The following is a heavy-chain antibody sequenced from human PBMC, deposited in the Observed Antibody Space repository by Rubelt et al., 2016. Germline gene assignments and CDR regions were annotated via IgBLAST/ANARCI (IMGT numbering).Heavy chain of an antibody. D-gene: IGHD3-10*01. J-gene: IGHJ4*02. V-gene: IGHV2-5*02. CDR2: IYWDDDK. CDR3: ARMAGTMVRGVSIMD. Sequence: QITLKESGPTLVKPTQTLTLTCTFSGFSLSTSGVGVGWIRQPPGKALEWLALIYWDDDKRYSPSLKSRLTITKDTSKNQVVLTMTNMDPVDTATYYCARMAGTMVRGVSIMDWGQGTLVTVSS. CDR1: GFSLSTSGVG.